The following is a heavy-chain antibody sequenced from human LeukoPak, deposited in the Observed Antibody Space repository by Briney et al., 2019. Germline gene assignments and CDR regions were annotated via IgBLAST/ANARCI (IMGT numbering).Heavy chain of an antibody. J-gene: IGHJ4*02. Sequence: GGSLRLSCAASGFTFSSYEMNWVRQAPGKGLEWVSYISSSGSTIYYADSVKGRFTISRDNAKNSLYLQMNSLRAEDTAVYYCARASRRIAAAGTLVDYWGQGTLVTVSS. V-gene: IGHV3-48*03. CDR1: GFTFSSYE. CDR3: ARASRRIAAAGTLVDY. CDR2: ISSSGSTI. D-gene: IGHD6-13*01.